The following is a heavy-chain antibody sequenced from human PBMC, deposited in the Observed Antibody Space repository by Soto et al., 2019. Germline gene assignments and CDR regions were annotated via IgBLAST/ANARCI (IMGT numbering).Heavy chain of an antibody. CDR1: GFPLSTYG. J-gene: IGHJ6*02. CDR2: ITGTGGNI. Sequence: EVQLLESGGGLVQPGGSLRLSCAASGFPLSTYGMTWVRQAPGKGLEWVSAITGTGGNIYYVDSVKGRFTSSRHNSKKSPYLQLNRLRVEDTPVHSCARMRSYWCGLDVCSQGTRVTV. CDR3: ARMRSYWCGLDV. D-gene: IGHD2-8*02. V-gene: IGHV3-23*01.